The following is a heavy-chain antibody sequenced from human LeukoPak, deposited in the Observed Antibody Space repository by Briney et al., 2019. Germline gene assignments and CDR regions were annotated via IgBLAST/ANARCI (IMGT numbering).Heavy chain of an antibody. CDR1: GYTFTSYG. CDR2: ISAYNGNT. V-gene: IGHV1-18*01. CDR3: AREASGSYSYYYYYMDV. D-gene: IGHD1-26*01. Sequence: ASVKVPCKASGYTFTSYGISWVRQAPGQGLEWMGWISAYNGNTNYAQKLQGRVTMTTDTSTSTAYMELRSLRSDDTAVYYCAREASGSYSYYYYYMDVWGKGTTVTVSS. J-gene: IGHJ6*03.